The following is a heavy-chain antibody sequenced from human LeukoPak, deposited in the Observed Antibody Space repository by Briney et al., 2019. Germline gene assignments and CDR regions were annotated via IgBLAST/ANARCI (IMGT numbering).Heavy chain of an antibody. Sequence: SETLSLTCTVSGGSISSGGYYWSWIRQHPGKGLEWIGYIYYSGSTYYNPSLKSRVTISVDTSKNQFSLKLSSVTAADTAVYYCATPGRGDAFDIWGQGTMVTVSS. CDR2: IYYSGST. D-gene: IGHD3-10*01. J-gene: IGHJ3*02. CDR3: ATPGRGDAFDI. CDR1: GGSISSGGYY. V-gene: IGHV4-31*03.